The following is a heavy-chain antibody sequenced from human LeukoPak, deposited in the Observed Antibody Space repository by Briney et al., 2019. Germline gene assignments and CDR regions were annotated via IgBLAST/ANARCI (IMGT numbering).Heavy chain of an antibody. Sequence: PSETLSLTCAVYGGSFSGYYWSWIRQPPGKGLEWIGEINHSGSTNYNPSLKSRVTISVDTSKNQFSLKLSSVTAADTAVYYCARFHGGNSGYDYWGQGTLVTVSS. V-gene: IGHV4-34*01. CDR1: GGSFSGYY. D-gene: IGHD4-23*01. J-gene: IGHJ4*02. CDR2: INHSGST. CDR3: ARFHGGNSGYDY.